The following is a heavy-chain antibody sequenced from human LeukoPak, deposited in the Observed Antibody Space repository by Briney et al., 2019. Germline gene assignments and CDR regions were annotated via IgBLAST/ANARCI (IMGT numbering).Heavy chain of an antibody. D-gene: IGHD5-24*01. CDR1: GGSISSSNW. CDR3: ARLEVLDYYYGMDV. V-gene: IGHV4-4*02. Sequence: SGTLSLTCAVSGGSISSSNWWSWVRQPPGKGLEWIGEIYHSGSTNYNPSLKSRVTISVDKSKNQFSLKLSSVTAADTAVYYCARLEVLDYYYGMDVWGQGTTVTVSS. J-gene: IGHJ6*02. CDR2: IYHSGST.